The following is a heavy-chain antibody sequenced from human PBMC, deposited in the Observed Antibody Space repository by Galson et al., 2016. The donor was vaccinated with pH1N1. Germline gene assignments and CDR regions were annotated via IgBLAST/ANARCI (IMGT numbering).Heavy chain of an antibody. V-gene: IGHV3-74*01. J-gene: IGHJ4*02. CDR1: GFTFSSFW. Sequence: SLRLSCAASGFTFSSFWMHWVRQVPGKGLVWVSRISSEGSSISYADSVKGRFTISRDNARNTLYLEMNSLRAEDTALYYCARVRLIMPGDPTGYFDFWGQVALVTVSS. CDR2: ISSEGSSI. D-gene: IGHD7-27*01. CDR3: ARVRLIMPGDPTGYFDF.